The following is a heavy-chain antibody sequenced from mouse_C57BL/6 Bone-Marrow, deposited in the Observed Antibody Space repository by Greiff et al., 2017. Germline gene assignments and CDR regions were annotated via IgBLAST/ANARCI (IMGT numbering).Heavy chain of an antibody. J-gene: IGHJ2*01. V-gene: IGHV1-69*01. Sequence: QVQLQQPGAELVMPGASVKLSCKASGYTFTSYWMHWVKQRPGQGLEWIGEIDPSDSYTNYNQKFKGKSTLTVDKSSSTAYMQLSSLTSECSAVYYCASVYYSGSTLFYYWGQGNTLTVSS. CDR3: ASVYYSGSTLFYY. CDR2: IDPSDSYT. D-gene: IGHD1-1*01. CDR1: GYTFTSYW.